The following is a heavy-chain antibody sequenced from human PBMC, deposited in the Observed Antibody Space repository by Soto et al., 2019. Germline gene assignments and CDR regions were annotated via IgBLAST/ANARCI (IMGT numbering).Heavy chain of an antibody. J-gene: IGHJ4*02. Sequence: PGGSLRLSCAASGFTFSSYGMHGVRQAPGKGLEWVAVISYDGSNKYYADSVKGRFTISXXXXXXTXYXQMXXLRAEDTAVYYCAKHTGTGFDYWGQGTLVNVSS. CDR1: GFTFSSYG. V-gene: IGHV3-30*18. CDR2: ISYDGSNK. CDR3: AKHTGTGFDY. D-gene: IGHD2-8*02.